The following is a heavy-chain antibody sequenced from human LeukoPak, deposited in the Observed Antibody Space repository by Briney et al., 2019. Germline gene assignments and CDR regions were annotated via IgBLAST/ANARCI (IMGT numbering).Heavy chain of an antibody. V-gene: IGHV1-69*06. J-gene: IGHJ6*03. CDR1: GYTFTSYA. D-gene: IGHD3-10*01. Sequence: ASVKVSCKASGYTFTSYAMNWVRQAPGQGLEWMGGIIPIFGSANYAQKFQDRVTITADKSTITAYMELSSLRSEDTAVYYCASNSKLWFGESTQHYYYYYMDVWGKGTTVTVSS. CDR3: ASNSKLWFGESTQHYYYYYMDV. CDR2: IIPIFGSA.